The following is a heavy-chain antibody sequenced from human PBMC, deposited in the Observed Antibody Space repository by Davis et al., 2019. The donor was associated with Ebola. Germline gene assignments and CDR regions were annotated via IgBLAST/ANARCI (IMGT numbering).Heavy chain of an antibody. Sequence: AASVKVSCKASGYTFTSYGISWVRQAPGQGLEWMGWISAYNGNTNYAQKLQGRVTMTTDTSTSTAYMELSSLRSEDTAVYYCAREFRLDYGGYYYYYGMDVWGQGTTVTVSS. V-gene: IGHV1-18*01. CDR2: ISAYNGNT. D-gene: IGHD4-23*01. CDR3: AREFRLDYGGYYYYYGMDV. CDR1: GYTFTSYG. J-gene: IGHJ6*02.